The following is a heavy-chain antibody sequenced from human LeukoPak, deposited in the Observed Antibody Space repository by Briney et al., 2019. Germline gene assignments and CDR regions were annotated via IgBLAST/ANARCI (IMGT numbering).Heavy chain of an antibody. J-gene: IGHJ4*02. Sequence: GGSLRLSCAASGFTFSSYGMHWVRQAPGKGLEWVAVIWYDGSNKYYADSVKGRFTISRDNSKNTLYLQMNSLRAEDTAVYYCARDRWADSSGYYYLFDYWGQGTLVTVSS. CDR2: IWYDGSNK. D-gene: IGHD3-22*01. CDR3: ARDRWADSSGYYYLFDY. CDR1: GFTFSSYG. V-gene: IGHV3-33*01.